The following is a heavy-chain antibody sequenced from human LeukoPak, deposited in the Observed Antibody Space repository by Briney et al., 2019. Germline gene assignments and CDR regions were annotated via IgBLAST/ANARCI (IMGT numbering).Heavy chain of an antibody. CDR1: GYTFTNYG. CDR2: ISAYDGNT. J-gene: IGHJ4*02. D-gene: IGHD5-12*01. CDR3: ARGMDSGYDSDY. V-gene: IGHV1-18*01. Sequence: ASVTVSFTASGYTFTNYGVSWVRQAPGQGLEWMGWISAYDGNTDYAQKFQGRVTMTTGTSTSTAYMELRSLRSDDTAVYYCARGMDSGYDSDYWGQGTLVTVSS.